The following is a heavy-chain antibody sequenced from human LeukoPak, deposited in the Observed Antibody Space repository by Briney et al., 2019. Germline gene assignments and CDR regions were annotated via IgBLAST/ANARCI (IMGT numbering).Heavy chain of an antibody. Sequence: ASVKVSCKASGYTFTSYYIHWVRQAPGQGLEWMGWISPDSGATNYTQRFQGRITMTRDTSISTVYMELSSLRSEDTAVYYCARRVYVWWELHRNWFDPWGQGTLVTVSS. CDR1: GYTFTSYY. CDR3: ARRVYVWWELHRNWFDP. CDR2: ISPDSGAT. J-gene: IGHJ5*02. V-gene: IGHV1-2*02. D-gene: IGHD1-26*01.